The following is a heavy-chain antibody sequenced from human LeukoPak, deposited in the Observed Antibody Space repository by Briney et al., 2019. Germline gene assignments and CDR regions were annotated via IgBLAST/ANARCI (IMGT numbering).Heavy chain of an antibody. CDR3: AKGSDILTGFHYMDV. CDR1: GFTFDDYA. D-gene: IGHD3-9*01. J-gene: IGHJ6*03. Sequence: GGSLRLSCAASGFTFDDYAMHWVRQAPGKGLEWVSLISWDGGSTYYADSVKGRFTISRDNSKNSLYLQMNSLRAEGTALYYCAKGSDILTGFHYMDVWGKGTTVTVSS. CDR2: ISWDGGST. V-gene: IGHV3-43D*03.